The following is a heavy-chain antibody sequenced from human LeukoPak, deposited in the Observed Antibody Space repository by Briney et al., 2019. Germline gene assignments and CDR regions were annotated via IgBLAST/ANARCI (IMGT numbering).Heavy chain of an antibody. CDR3: ATSTSRPGPWGGITWFDP. D-gene: IGHD3-16*02. CDR2: FDPEDGET. CDR1: GYTLTELS. Sequence: GASVKVSCKVSGYTLTELSMHWVRQAPGKGLEWMGGFDPEDGETIYAQKFQGRVTMTEDTSTDTAYMELSSLRSEDTAVYYCATSTSRPGPWGGITWFDPWGQGTLVTVSS. V-gene: IGHV1-24*01. J-gene: IGHJ5*02.